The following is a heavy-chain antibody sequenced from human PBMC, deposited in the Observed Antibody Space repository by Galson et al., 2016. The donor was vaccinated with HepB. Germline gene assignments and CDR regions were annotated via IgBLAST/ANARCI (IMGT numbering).Heavy chain of an antibody. V-gene: IGHV3-7*03. D-gene: IGHD1-14*01. CDR1: GFTFTSHW. CDR3: ANHRG. CDR2: INQGGGEK. J-gene: IGHJ4*02. Sequence: SLRLSCAASGFTFTSHWMHWVRQAPGKGLEWVANINQGGGEKYYVDSVKGRFTISRGNSKNSLYLQMNSLRAEDTAVYYCANHRGWGQGTLVTVSS.